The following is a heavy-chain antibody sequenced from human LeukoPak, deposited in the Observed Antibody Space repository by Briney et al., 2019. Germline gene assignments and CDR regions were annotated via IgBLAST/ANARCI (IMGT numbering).Heavy chain of an antibody. Sequence: GGSLRLSCAASGFTFSSYWMSWVRQAPGKGLEWVANIKEDGSEKYYVDSVKGRFSISRDNAKNSLNLQMNSLRAEDTAVYYCARLIVGLTNWFDPWGQGTLPTVSS. CDR3: ARLIVGLTNWFDP. J-gene: IGHJ5*02. CDR2: IKEDGSEK. V-gene: IGHV3-7*05. CDR1: GFTFSSYW. D-gene: IGHD1-26*01.